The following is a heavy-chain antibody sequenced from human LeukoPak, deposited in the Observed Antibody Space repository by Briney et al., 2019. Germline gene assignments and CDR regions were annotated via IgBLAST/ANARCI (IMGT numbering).Heavy chain of an antibody. CDR1: GYTFTGFY. D-gene: IGHD4-17*01. Sequence: GASVKVSCKASGYTFTGFYMHWVRQAPGQGLEWMGWINPDSGGTNYAQRFQGRVTMTRDTSISTAYMELSRLRSDDTAVYYCAPSTPQHGDYAEYFHHWGQGTLVTVSS. CDR3: APSTPQHGDYAEYFHH. CDR2: INPDSGGT. V-gene: IGHV1-2*02. J-gene: IGHJ1*01.